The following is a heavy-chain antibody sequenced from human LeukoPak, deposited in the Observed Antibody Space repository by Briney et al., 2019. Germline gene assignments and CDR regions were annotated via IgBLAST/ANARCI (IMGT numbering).Heavy chain of an antibody. D-gene: IGHD2-2*01. Sequence: SVKVSCKASGGTFSCYAISWVRQAPGQGLEWMGGIIPIFGTANYAQKFQGRVTITADESTSTAYMELSSLRSEDTAVYYCARDLLVGRGCSSTSCPHTPDFDYWGQGTLVTVSS. CDR3: ARDLLVGRGCSSTSCPHTPDFDY. V-gene: IGHV1-69*13. CDR2: IIPIFGTA. J-gene: IGHJ4*02. CDR1: GGTFSCYA.